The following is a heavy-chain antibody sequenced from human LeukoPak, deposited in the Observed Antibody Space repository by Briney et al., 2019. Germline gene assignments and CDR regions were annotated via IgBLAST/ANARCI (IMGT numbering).Heavy chain of an antibody. Sequence: GGSLRLSCAASGFTFSSYAMSWVRQAPGKGLEWVSAISGSGGSTYYADSVKGRFTISRDNSKNTLYLQMNSLRAEDTAVYYCAKFHYFWCPGDYYMDVWGKGTTVTVSS. V-gene: IGHV3-23*01. D-gene: IGHD3-3*01. CDR1: GFTFSSYA. CDR3: AKFHYFWCPGDYYMDV. CDR2: ISGSGGST. J-gene: IGHJ6*03.